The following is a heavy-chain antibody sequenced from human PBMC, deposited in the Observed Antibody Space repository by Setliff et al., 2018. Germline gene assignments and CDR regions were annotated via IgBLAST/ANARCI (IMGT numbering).Heavy chain of an antibody. Sequence: ASVKVSCKASGYTFDNYGVAWVRQAPGQGLDWMGWVTIYNGNTKYAQNLQGRLTLSTDRSTNTVYMELGSLTTDDTAIYYCARVESMVRGKNILRHFDYWGQGTQVTVSS. J-gene: IGHJ4*02. D-gene: IGHD3-10*01. V-gene: IGHV1-18*01. CDR1: GYTFDNYG. CDR2: VTIYNGNT. CDR3: ARVESMVRGKNILRHFDY.